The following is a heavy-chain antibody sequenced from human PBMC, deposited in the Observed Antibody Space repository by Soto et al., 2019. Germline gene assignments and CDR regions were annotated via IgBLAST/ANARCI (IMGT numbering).Heavy chain of an antibody. Sequence: LILSCAASGFTFDDCTMHWVRQAPVKFLEWVSLISCDGGSTYYADSVKGRFTISRDNSKNSLYLQMNSLRTEDTALYYCARGGYCSSTSCYTQEMYFDYWGQGTLVTVSS. CDR2: ISCDGGST. CDR3: ARGGYCSSTSCYTQEMYFDY. V-gene: IGHV3-43*01. D-gene: IGHD2-2*02. J-gene: IGHJ4*02. CDR1: GFTFDDCT.